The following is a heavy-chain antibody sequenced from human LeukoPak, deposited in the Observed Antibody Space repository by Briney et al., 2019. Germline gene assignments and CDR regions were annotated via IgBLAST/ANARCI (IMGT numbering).Heavy chain of an antibody. D-gene: IGHD5-12*01. CDR3: AKGLSGYSGYDSDY. CDR1: GFAFSSQA. J-gene: IGHJ4*02. Sequence: GGSLRLSCAASGFAFSSQAMGWVRQAPGKGLEWVSGISGSGGRTYNADSVKGRFTISRDNSKNTLYLQMNSLRAEDTAVYYCAKGLSGYSGYDSDYWGQGTLVTVSS. CDR2: ISGSGGRT. V-gene: IGHV3-23*01.